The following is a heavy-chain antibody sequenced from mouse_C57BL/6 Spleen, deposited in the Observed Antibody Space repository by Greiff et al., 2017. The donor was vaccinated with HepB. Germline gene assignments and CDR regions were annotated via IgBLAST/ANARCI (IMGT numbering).Heavy chain of an antibody. CDR3: ARSPDYYGSPFDY. CDR1: GYSITSYY. Sequence: EVQLVESGPGLAKPSQTLSLTCSVTGYSITSYYWNWIRKFPGNKLEYMGYRSYSGSTYYNPSLKSRISITRDTSKNQYYLQLNSVTTEDTATYYCARSPDYYGSPFDYWGQGTTLTVSS. J-gene: IGHJ2*01. D-gene: IGHD1-1*01. CDR2: RSYSGST. V-gene: IGHV3-8*01.